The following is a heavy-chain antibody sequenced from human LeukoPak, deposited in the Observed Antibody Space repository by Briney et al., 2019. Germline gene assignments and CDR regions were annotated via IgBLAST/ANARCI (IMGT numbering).Heavy chain of an antibody. CDR1: GFTFSSYW. V-gene: IGHV3-74*01. J-gene: IGHJ4*02. CDR2: INSDGSST. Sequence: GGSLRLSCAASGFTFSSYWMHWVRQAPGKGLVWVSRINSDGSSTSYADSVKGRLTISRDNAKNTLYLQMNSLRAEDTAVYYCARGDSSGWYAFDYWGQGTLVTVSS. CDR3: ARGDSSGWYAFDY. D-gene: IGHD6-19*01.